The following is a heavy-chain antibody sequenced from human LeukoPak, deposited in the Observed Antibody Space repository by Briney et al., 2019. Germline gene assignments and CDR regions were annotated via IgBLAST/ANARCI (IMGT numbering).Heavy chain of an antibody. CDR2: ISGSGGST. CDR1: GFTLSSYA. CDR3: AKDWAVDTAMATYFDY. V-gene: IGHV3-23*01. D-gene: IGHD5-18*01. J-gene: IGHJ4*02. Sequence: GGSLRLSCAPPGFTLSSYAMSWVRQAPGKGLEWVSAISGSGGSTYYADSVKGRFTISRDNSKNTLYLQMNSLRAEDTAVYYCAKDWAVDTAMATYFDYWGQGTLVTVSS.